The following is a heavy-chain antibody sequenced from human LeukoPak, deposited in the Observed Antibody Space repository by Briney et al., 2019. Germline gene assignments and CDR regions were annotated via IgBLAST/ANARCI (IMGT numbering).Heavy chain of an antibody. Sequence: KPSETLSLTCTVSGGSVSIYYWSWIRQPPGRGLEWIGYILHSGSTNYNPSLKSRVTISVDTSKNQFSLKLTSVTAADTALYYCARSSMFRGVTVDYWGQGTLVTVSS. V-gene: IGHV4-59*02. CDR1: GGSVSIYY. J-gene: IGHJ4*02. CDR3: ARSSMFRGVTVDY. CDR2: ILHSGST. D-gene: IGHD3-10*01.